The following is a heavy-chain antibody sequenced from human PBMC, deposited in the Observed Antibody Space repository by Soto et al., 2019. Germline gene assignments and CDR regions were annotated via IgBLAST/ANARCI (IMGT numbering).Heavy chain of an antibody. CDR1: Y. Sequence: YLGGLRQPPGKGLEWIGSIYYSGSTYYNPSLKSRVTISVDTSKNQFSLKLSSVTAADTAVYYCASHSSSWYYFYYWGQGTLVTVSS. CDR2: IYYSGST. V-gene: IGHV4-39*01. J-gene: IGHJ4*02. D-gene: IGHD6-13*01. CDR3: ASHSSSWYYFYY.